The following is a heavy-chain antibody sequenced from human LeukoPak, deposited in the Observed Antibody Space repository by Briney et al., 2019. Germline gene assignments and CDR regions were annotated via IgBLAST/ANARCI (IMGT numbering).Heavy chain of an antibody. D-gene: IGHD3-22*01. CDR3: ARANYDGSDY. CDR2: IYTSGTT. J-gene: IGHJ4*02. V-gene: IGHV4-4*07. CDR1: GGSISSYY. Sequence: PSENLSLTCTVSGGSISSYYWSWIRQPAGKGLEWIGRIYTSGTTNYNPSLKSRVTMSVDTSKNQFSLKMRSVTAADTAVYYCARANYDGSDYWGQGTLVTVSS.